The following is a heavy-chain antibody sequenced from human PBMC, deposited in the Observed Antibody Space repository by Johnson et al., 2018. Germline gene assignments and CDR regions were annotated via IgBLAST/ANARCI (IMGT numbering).Heavy chain of an antibody. D-gene: IGHD5-12*01. J-gene: IGHJ6*03. CDR3: ARLSGYDFDKRYYMDV. CDR1: GGTFSSYN. CDR2: IIPILGIA. V-gene: IGHV1-69*02. Sequence: QVQLVQSGAEVKKPGSSVKVSCKASGGTFSSYNISWVRQAPGQGLEWMGRIIPILGIANYAQKFQGRVTITADKSTSTAYMELSSLRSEDTAVYYFARLSGYDFDKRYYMDVWGKGTTVTVSS.